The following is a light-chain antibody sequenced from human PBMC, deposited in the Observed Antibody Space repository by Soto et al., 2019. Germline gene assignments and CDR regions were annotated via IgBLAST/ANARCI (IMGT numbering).Light chain of an antibody. CDR2: RAS. Sequence: EIVMTQFLATLSVSPGERVTLSCRASQSVSSKLAWYQQKPGQAPRVLIYRASTRATGIPARFSGSGSGTEFTLTISSLQSEDFAVYYCQHYNDWPPTWTFGQGTKVEIK. J-gene: IGKJ1*01. CDR3: QHYNDWPPTWT. V-gene: IGKV3-15*01. CDR1: QSVSSK.